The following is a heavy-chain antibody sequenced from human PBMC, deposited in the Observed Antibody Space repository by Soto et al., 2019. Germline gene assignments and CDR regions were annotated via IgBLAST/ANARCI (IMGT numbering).Heavy chain of an antibody. J-gene: IGHJ6*02. V-gene: IGHV3-21*01. CDR1: GFTFSSYS. Sequence: AGGSLRLSCAASGFTFSSYSMNWVRQAPGKGLEWVSSISSSSSYIYYADSVKGRFTISRDNAKNSLYLQMNSLRAEDTAVYYCARDLVTMVRGVIGYYYYGMDVWGQGTTVTVSS. D-gene: IGHD3-10*01. CDR2: ISSSSSYI. CDR3: ARDLVTMVRGVIGYYYYGMDV.